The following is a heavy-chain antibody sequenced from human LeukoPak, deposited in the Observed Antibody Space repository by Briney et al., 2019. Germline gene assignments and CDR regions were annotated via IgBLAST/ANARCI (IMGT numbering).Heavy chain of an antibody. Sequence: GGSLRLSCAASGFTFSSYAMYWVRQAPGKGLEWVAVISYDGSNKYYADSVKGRFTISRDNSKNTLYLQMNSLRAEDTAVYYCARGYFSRAALLGYFDLWGRGTLVTVSS. V-gene: IGHV3-30-3*01. J-gene: IGHJ2*01. D-gene: IGHD2-15*01. CDR3: ARGYFSRAALLGYFDL. CDR2: ISYDGSNK. CDR1: GFTFSSYA.